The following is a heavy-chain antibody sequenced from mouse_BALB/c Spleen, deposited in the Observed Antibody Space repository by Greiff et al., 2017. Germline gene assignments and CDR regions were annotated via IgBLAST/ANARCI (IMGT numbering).Heavy chain of an antibody. CDR1: GYSITSGYY. CDR3: ARRDDGYSYYFDY. J-gene: IGHJ2*01. Sequence: LMESGPGLVKPSQSLSLTCSVTGYSITSGYYWNWIRQFPGNKLEWMGYISYDGSNNYNPSLKNRISITRDTSKNQFFLKLNSVTTEDTATYYCARRDDGYSYYFDYWGQGTTLTVSS. D-gene: IGHD2-3*01. V-gene: IGHV3-6*02. CDR2: ISYDGSN.